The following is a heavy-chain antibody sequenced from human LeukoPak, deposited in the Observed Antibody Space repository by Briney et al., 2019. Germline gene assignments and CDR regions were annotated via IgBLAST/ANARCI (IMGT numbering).Heavy chain of an antibody. CDR1: GDSVSSNSAA. J-gene: IGHJ4*02. V-gene: IGHV6-1*01. CDR3: AGDTHRTFYSSSFDY. Sequence: SQTLSLTCAISGDSVSSNSAAWNWIRQSPSRGLEWLGRTHYRSKWYNDYAVSVKSRITINPDTSKNQFSLQLNSVTPEDTAVYYCAGDTHRTFYSSSFDYWGQGTLVTVSS. CDR2: THYRSKWYN. D-gene: IGHD6-13*01.